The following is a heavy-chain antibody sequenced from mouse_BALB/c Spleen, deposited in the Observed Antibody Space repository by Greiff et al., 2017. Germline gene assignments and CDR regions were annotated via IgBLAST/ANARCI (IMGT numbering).Heavy chain of an antibody. Sequence: QVQLQQSGPGLVAPSQSLSITCTVSGFSLTSYGVHWVRQPPGKGLEWLGVIWAGGSTNYNSALMSRLSISKDNSKSQVFLKMNSLQTDDTAMYYCAREGGYYPAWFAYWGQGTLVTVSA. J-gene: IGHJ3*01. CDR3: AREGGYYPAWFAY. CDR2: IWAGGST. D-gene: IGHD2-3*01. CDR1: GFSLTSYG. V-gene: IGHV2-9*02.